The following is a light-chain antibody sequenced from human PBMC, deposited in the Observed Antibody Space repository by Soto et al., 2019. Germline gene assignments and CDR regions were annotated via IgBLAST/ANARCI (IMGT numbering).Light chain of an antibody. Sequence: EIVLTQSPGTLSLSPGERATLSCRASQSVSSSCLAWYQQKPGQAPRLLISGASSRATGIPDRFSGSGSGTDFTLTISRLEPEDFAVYYCHQYGSSPWTVGQGTKVEVK. CDR1: QSVSSSC. J-gene: IGKJ1*01. V-gene: IGKV3-20*01. CDR3: HQYGSSPWT. CDR2: GAS.